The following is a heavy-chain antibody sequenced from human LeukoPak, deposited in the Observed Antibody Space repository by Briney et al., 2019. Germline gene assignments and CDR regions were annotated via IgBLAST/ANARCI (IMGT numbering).Heavy chain of an antibody. V-gene: IGHV1-18*01. CDR2: ISAYNDNT. D-gene: IGHD3-22*01. J-gene: IGHJ5*02. Sequence: ASVKVSCKASGYTFTSYGISWVRQAPGQGLEWMGWISAYNDNTNYAQKLQGRVTMTTDTSTSTAYMELRSLRSDDTAVYYCARVVSTIVPYDSSGYYFGNWFDPWGQGTLVSVSS. CDR3: ARVVSTIVPYDSSGYYFGNWFDP. CDR1: GYTFTSYG.